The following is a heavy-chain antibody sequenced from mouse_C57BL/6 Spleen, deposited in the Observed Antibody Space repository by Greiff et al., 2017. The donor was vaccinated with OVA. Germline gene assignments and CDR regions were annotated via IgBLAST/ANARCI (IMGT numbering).Heavy chain of an antibody. J-gene: IGHJ4*01. Sequence: EVKLQESGGGLVKPGGSLKLSCAASGFTFSSYAMSWVRQTPEKRLEWVATISDGGSYTYYPDNVKGRFTISRDNAKNNLYLQMSHLKSEDTAMYYCAREGSNYSYAMDYWGQGTSVTVSS. CDR2: ISDGGSYT. CDR3: AREGSNYSYAMDY. CDR1: GFTFSSYA. V-gene: IGHV5-4*01. D-gene: IGHD2-5*01.